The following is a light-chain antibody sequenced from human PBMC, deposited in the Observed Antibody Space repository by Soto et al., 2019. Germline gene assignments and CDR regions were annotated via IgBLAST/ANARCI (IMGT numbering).Light chain of an antibody. J-gene: IGKJ4*01. CDR1: QGISSF. CDR3: QQSLSSPLT. CDR2: GAS. Sequence: DIQLTQSPSFLSASVGDRVTITCRASQGISSFLAWYQQKPPKAPELLIYGASTLQSGVSSRFSGSGSDTDFTLTITSLQPEDFATYFCQQSLSSPLTFGGGTKVEL. V-gene: IGKV1-9*01.